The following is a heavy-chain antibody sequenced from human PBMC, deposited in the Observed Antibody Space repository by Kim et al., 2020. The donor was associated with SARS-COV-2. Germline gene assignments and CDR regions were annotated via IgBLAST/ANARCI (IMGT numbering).Heavy chain of an antibody. Sequence: GGSLRLSCAASGFTFSGDGMHWVRQVPGKGLEWVAVIWNDGSKKYYAYSVKGRFTISRDDSKNTRKLHMDSPRAEDTAVYYCARSVGVSSAGQGDCFDPWGQGTLVTVSA. J-gene: IGHJ5*02. CDR2: IWNDGSKK. CDR1: GFTFSGDG. V-gene: IGHV3-33*01. CDR3: ARSVGVSSAGQGDCFDP. D-gene: IGHD6-6*01.